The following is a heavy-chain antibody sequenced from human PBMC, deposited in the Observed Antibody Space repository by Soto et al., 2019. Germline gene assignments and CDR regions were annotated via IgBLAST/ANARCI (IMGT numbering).Heavy chain of an antibody. D-gene: IGHD3-22*01. CDR2: INHSGST. V-gene: IGHV4-34*01. CDR3: AGLYPYESSGYHLNF. Sequence: PSETLSLTCAVYGGSFSGYYWSWIRQPPGKGLEWVGEINHSGSTNYNPSLKSRVTISVDTSKNQFSLNLRSVTAADTAVFYCAGLYPYESSGYHLNFWGQGTLVTVSS. J-gene: IGHJ4*02. CDR1: GGSFSGYY.